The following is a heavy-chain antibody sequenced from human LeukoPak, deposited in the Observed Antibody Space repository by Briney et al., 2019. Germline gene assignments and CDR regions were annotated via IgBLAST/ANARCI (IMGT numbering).Heavy chain of an antibody. D-gene: IGHD3-10*01. V-gene: IGHV4-59*01. CDR3: ARVFPSAMVRGVDVGWFDP. CDR1: GGSISSYY. CDR2: IYYSGST. Sequence: SETLSLTCTVSGGSISSYYWSWIRQPPGKGLEWIGYIYYSGSTNYNPSLKSRVTISVDTSKSQFSLKLSSVTAADTAVYYCARVFPSAMVRGVDVGWFDPWGQGTLVTVSS. J-gene: IGHJ5*02.